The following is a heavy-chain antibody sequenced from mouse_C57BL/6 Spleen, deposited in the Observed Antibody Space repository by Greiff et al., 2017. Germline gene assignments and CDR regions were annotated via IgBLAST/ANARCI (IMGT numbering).Heavy chain of an antibody. CDR1: GYSFTSGYY. D-gene: IGHD1-1*01. CDR3: ARGDYYGSYYAMDY. J-gene: IGHJ4*01. Sequence: EVKLMESGPGLVKPSQSLSLTCSVTGYSFTSGYYWNWIRQFPGNKLEWMGYISYDGSNNYNPSLKNRNSITRDTSKNQFFLKLNSVTTEDTATYYSARGDYYGSYYAMDYWGQGTSVTVSS. CDR2: ISYDGSN. V-gene: IGHV3-6*01.